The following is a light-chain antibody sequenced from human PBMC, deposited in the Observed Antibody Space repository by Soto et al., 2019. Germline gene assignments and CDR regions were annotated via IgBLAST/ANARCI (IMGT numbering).Light chain of an antibody. V-gene: IGKV3-20*01. CDR1: QSVSSSY. CDR2: GAS. Sequence: EIVLTQSPATPSLSPGERATLSCRASQSVSSSYLAWYQQKPGQAPRLLIYGASSRATGIPDRFSGSGSGTDFTLTISRLEPDDFAVYYCQQYGRHGTFGEGTKVDIK. J-gene: IGKJ4*02. CDR3: QQYGRHGT.